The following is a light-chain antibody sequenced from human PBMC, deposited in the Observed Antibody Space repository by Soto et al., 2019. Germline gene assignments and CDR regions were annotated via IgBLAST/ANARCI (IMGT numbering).Light chain of an antibody. V-gene: IGKV1-5*03. CDR3: QEYNSYTGT. CDR1: QSISSW. J-gene: IGKJ1*01. CDR2: KAS. Sequence: DIQMTQSPSTLSASVGDRVPITCRASQSISSWLAWYQQKPGKAPKILIYKASSLESGVPSRFSGSGSGTEFTLTISSLQPDDFGTYYCQEYNSYTGTFGPGTKVDI.